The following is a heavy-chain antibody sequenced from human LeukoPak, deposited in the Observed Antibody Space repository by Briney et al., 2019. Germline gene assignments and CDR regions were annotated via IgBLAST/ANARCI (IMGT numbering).Heavy chain of an antibody. Sequence: GGSLRLSCAASGFTFSSYAMHWGRQAPGKGLEWVAVISYDGSNKYYADSVKGRFIISRDNSKNTLYLQMNSLGAEDTAVYYCAREICGSDCYSTFDYWGQGALVTVSS. D-gene: IGHD2-21*02. CDR2: ISYDGSNK. CDR3: AREICGSDCYSTFDY. J-gene: IGHJ4*02. CDR1: GFTFSSYA. V-gene: IGHV3-30-3*01.